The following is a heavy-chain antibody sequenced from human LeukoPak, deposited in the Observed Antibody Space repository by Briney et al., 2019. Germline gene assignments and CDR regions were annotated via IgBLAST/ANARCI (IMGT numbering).Heavy chain of an antibody. Sequence: GGSLRLSCAASGFTVSSYWMSWVRQSPGKGLEWVANIKQDGSEKYYVDSVKGRFTISRDNAKNSLYLQMNSLRAEDTAVYYCARDINRSRFTMVRGVIIGAFDIWGQGTMVTVSS. CDR2: IKQDGSEK. J-gene: IGHJ3*02. D-gene: IGHD3-10*01. CDR1: GFTVSSYW. V-gene: IGHV3-7*01. CDR3: ARDINRSRFTMVRGVIIGAFDI.